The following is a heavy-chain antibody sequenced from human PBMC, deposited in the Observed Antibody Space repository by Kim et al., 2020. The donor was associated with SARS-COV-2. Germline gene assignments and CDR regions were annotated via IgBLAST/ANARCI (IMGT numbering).Heavy chain of an antibody. D-gene: IGHD3-9*01. CDR1: GLSVSNNH. Sequence: GGSLRLSCAASGLSVSNNHMTWVRQAPGMGLEWVALMSGGGTTNYADSVAGRFSISRDKIRNTIFLHMTSLRPEDTAVYYCARDLRRYFDVWGQGTLVTVSS. CDR2: MSGGGTT. V-gene: IGHV3-66*01. J-gene: IGHJ4*02. CDR3: ARDLRRYFDV.